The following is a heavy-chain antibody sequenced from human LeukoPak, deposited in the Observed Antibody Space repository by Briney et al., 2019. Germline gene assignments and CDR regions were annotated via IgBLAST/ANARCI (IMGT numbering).Heavy chain of an antibody. J-gene: IGHJ4*02. CDR1: GFTFSDYY. Sequence: GGSLRLSCAASGFTFSDYYMSWIRQAPGKGLEWVSYISSSGSTIYYADSVKGRFTISRDNSKNTLYLQMNSLRAEDTAVYYCAKVDVMTTVVTAGCWDYWGQGTLVTVSS. V-gene: IGHV3-11*01. D-gene: IGHD4-23*01. CDR2: ISSSGSTI. CDR3: AKVDVMTTVVTAGCWDY.